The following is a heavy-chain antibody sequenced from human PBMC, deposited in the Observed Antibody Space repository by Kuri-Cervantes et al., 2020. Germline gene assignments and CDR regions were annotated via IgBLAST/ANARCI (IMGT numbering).Heavy chain of an antibody. D-gene: IGHD3-22*01. Sequence: SETLSLTCTVSGGCISSSSYYWGWIRQPPGKGLEWIGYVYYSGSTSYYPSLKSRVTISVDTSKNQFSLKLSSVTAADTAVYYCARGLDYYDSSGYYPEYWGQGTLVTVSS. CDR2: VYYSGST. CDR3: ARGLDYYDSSGYYPEY. V-gene: IGHV4-39*07. CDR1: GGCISSSSYY. J-gene: IGHJ4*02.